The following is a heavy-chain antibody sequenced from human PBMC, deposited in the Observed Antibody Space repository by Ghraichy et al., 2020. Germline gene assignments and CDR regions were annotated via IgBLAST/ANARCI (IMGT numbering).Heavy chain of an antibody. CDR2: MSYSGSA. CDR1: GGSISGYY. CDR3: ARVNSDLNGLDV. V-gene: IGHV4-59*01. D-gene: IGHD2-21*01. J-gene: IGHJ6*02. Sequence: SETLSLTCTVSGGSISGYYWTWIRQPPGKGLEWIGYMSYSGSANYNPSLESRLTMSLDTSKNHFFLKLTSVTAADTVLYYCARVNSDLNGLDVWGHGTTVIVSS.